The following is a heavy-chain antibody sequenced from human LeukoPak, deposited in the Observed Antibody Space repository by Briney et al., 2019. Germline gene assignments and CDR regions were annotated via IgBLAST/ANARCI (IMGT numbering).Heavy chain of an antibody. J-gene: IGHJ4*02. Sequence: GGSLRLSCAASGFTFSTYSMNWVRQAPGKGLEWVSFIDSSSRTTFYADSVKGRFTISRDNAKNSLFLQMNSLRAEDTAVYYCARRVPSQVITDYFDYWGQGTLVTVSS. CDR2: IDSSSRTT. V-gene: IGHV3-48*04. CDR3: ARRVPSQVITDYFDY. D-gene: IGHD3-16*01. CDR1: GFTFSTYS.